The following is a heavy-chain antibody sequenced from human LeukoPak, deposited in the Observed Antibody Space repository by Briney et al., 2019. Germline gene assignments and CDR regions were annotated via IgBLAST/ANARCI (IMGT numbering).Heavy chain of an antibody. D-gene: IGHD3-3*01. CDR1: GFTFSSYW. V-gene: IGHV3-74*01. CDR3: ARGRLITIFGVALYGMDV. J-gene: IGHJ6*02. CDR2: INSDGSST. Sequence: PGGSLRLSCAASGFTFSSYWMHWVRQAPGKGLVWVSRINSDGSSTSYADSVKGRFTISRDNAKNTLYLQMNSLRAEDTAVYYCARGRLITIFGVALYGMDVWGQGTTVTVSS.